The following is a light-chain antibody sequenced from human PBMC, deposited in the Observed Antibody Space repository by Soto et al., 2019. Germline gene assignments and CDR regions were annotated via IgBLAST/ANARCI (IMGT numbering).Light chain of an antibody. CDR3: QQYGRSPGLLT. J-gene: IGKJ3*01. CDR1: QSVTNTY. Sequence: EIVLTQSPGTLSLSPGERVTLSCRASQSVTNTYLAWYQQKPGQAPRLLIYDASTRATGIPDRFSGSGSGTDFTLTISRLETEDFAVYYCQQYGRSPGLLTFGPGTQVDIK. CDR2: DAS. V-gene: IGKV3-20*01.